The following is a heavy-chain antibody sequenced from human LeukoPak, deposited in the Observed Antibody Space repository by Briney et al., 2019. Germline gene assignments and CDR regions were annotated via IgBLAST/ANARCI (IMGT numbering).Heavy chain of an antibody. D-gene: IGHD5-12*01. CDR1: GYTFTGYY. V-gene: IGHV1-2*02. CDR3: ARAIVDIVATVHFDY. J-gene: IGHJ4*02. CDR2: INPNSGGT. Sequence: ASVKVSCKASGYTFTGYYMHWVRQAPGQGLEWMGWINPNSGGTNYAQKFQGRVTMTRGTSISTAYMELSRLRSDDTAVYYCARAIVDIVATVHFDYWGQGTLVTVSS.